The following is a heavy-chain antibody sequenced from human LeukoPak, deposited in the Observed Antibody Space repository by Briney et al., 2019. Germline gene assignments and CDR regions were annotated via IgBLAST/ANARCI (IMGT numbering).Heavy chain of an antibody. CDR1: GGSISSGGYY. V-gene: IGHV4-31*03. J-gene: IGHJ5*02. Sequence: SETLSLTCTVSGGSISSGGYYWSWIRQHPGKGLEWIGYIYYSGSTYYNPSLKSRVTISVDTSKNQFSLKLSAVTAADTAVYYCARGLLFSWFDPWGQGTLVTVSS. D-gene: IGHD2-21*02. CDR3: ARGLLFSWFDP. CDR2: IYYSGST.